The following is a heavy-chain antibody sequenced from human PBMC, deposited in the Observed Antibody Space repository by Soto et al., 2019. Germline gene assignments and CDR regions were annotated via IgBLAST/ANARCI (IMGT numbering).Heavy chain of an antibody. J-gene: IGHJ4*02. D-gene: IGHD5-18*01. V-gene: IGHV1-46*01. CDR2: INPSGGST. Sequence: ASVKVSCTESGYTYTSYYMHWVRQAPGQGLEWMGIINPSGGSTSYAQKFQGRVTMTRDTSTSTVYMELSSLRSEDTAVYYCARDLGGYSRRPAFDYWGQGTLVTVSS. CDR3: ARDLGGYSRRPAFDY. CDR1: GYTYTSYY.